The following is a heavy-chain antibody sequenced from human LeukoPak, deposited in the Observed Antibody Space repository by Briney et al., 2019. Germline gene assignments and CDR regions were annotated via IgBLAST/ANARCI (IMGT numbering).Heavy chain of an antibody. CDR1: GFTFSSYA. D-gene: IGHD3-10*01. Sequence: PGRSLRLSCAASGFTFSSYAMHWVRQAPGKGLEWVAVISYDGSNKYYADSVKGRFTISRDNSKNTLYLQMNSLRAEDTAVYYFARDVIIMVRGVITYYYYGMDVWGKGTTVTVSS. V-gene: IGHV3-30*04. J-gene: IGHJ6*04. CDR2: ISYDGSNK. CDR3: ARDVIIMVRGVITYYYYGMDV.